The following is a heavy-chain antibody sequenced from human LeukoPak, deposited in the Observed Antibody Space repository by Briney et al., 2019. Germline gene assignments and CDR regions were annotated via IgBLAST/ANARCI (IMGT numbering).Heavy chain of an antibody. CDR2: ISNDGSKK. D-gene: IGHD2-2*01. V-gene: IGHV3-30*03. Sequence: GGSLRLSCAASGFTFSSYGMHWVRQAPGKGLEWVAVISNDGSKKYYADSVKGRFTISRDNSKNTLYLQMNSLKTEDTAVYYCTAYCSSTSCYGGVINYYYYMDVWGKGTTVTVSS. J-gene: IGHJ6*03. CDR1: GFTFSSYG. CDR3: TAYCSSTSCYGGVINYYYYMDV.